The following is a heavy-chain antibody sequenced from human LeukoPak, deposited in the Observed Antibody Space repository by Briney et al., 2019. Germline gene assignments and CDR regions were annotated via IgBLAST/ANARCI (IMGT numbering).Heavy chain of an antibody. Sequence: GGSLRLSFAASGFTFSSYSMNWVRQAPGKGLEWVSSMSSSSSYIYYADSVKGRFTISRDNAKNSLYLQMNSLRAEDTAVYYCARADYGGNSASWWGQGTLVTVSS. CDR3: ARADYGGNSASW. D-gene: IGHD4-23*01. CDR1: GFTFSSYS. V-gene: IGHV3-21*01. J-gene: IGHJ4*02. CDR2: MSSSSSYI.